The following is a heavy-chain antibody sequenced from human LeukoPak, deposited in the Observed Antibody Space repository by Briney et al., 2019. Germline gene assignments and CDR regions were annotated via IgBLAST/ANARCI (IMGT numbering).Heavy chain of an antibody. CDR3: ARDLGDYDFWSGYLWDYYGMDV. Sequence: GGSLRLSCAASGFTFSSYGMHWVRQAPGKGLEWVAVIWYDGSNKYYADSVKGRFTISRDNSKNTLYLQMNSLRDEDTAVYYCARDLGDYDFWSGYLWDYYGMDVWGQGTTVTVSS. CDR1: GFTFSSYG. D-gene: IGHD3-3*01. V-gene: IGHV3-33*01. CDR2: IWYDGSNK. J-gene: IGHJ6*02.